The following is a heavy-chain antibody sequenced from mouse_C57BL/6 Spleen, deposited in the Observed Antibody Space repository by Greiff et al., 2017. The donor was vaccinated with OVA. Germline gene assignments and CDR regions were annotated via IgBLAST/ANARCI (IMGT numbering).Heavy chain of an antibody. CDR2: ISYSGST. V-gene: IGHV3-1*01. D-gene: IGHD2-1*01. CDR1: GYSITSGYD. Sequence: EVKLVESGPGMVKPSQSLSLTCTVTGYSITSGYDWHWIRHFPGNKLEWMGYISYSGSTNYNPSLKSRISITHDTSKNHFFLKLNSVTTEDTATYYCAREGRGNYFAYWGQGTLVTVSA. J-gene: IGHJ3*01. CDR3: AREGRGNYFAY.